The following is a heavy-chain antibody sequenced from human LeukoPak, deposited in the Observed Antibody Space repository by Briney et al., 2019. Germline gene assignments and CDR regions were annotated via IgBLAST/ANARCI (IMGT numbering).Heavy chain of an antibody. CDR1: GGSISSDF. Sequence: SETLSLTCTVSGGSISSDFWTWIRQPAGRGLEWIGRFYTSGSTMYNPSLESRVTMSVDTSKNQLSLKLNSVTAADTAVYYCARERLVSEKRAFDIWGQGTMVIVSS. D-gene: IGHD2-2*01. J-gene: IGHJ3*02. CDR3: ARERLVSEKRAFDI. CDR2: FYTSGST. V-gene: IGHV4-4*07.